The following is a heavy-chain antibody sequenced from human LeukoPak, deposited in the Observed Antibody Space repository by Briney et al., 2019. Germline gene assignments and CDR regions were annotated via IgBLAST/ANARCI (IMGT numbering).Heavy chain of an antibody. J-gene: IGHJ6*02. D-gene: IGHD6-19*01. V-gene: IGHV3-11*01. Sequence: GGSLRLSCAASGFTFSDYYMSWIRQAPGKGLEWVSYISSSGSTIYYADSVKGRFTISRDNAKNSLYLQMKSLRAEDTAVYYCARVGVIAVAGYYYYGMDVWGQGTTVTVSS. CDR3: ARVGVIAVAGYYYYGMDV. CDR1: GFTFSDYY. CDR2: ISSSGSTI.